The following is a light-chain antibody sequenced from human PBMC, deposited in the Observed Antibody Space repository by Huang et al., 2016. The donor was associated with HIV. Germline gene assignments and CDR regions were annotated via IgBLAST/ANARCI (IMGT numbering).Light chain of an antibody. J-gene: IGKJ5*01. CDR1: QSLLYSNGYNY. Sequence: DIVMTQSPLSLPVTLGEPASISCRSSQSLLYSNGYNYLDWYLQKPGQSPQLLIYLGSNRASGVPDRFSGSGSGTDFTLKISRVEAEDVGVYYCMQALQTPITFGQGTRLEIK. CDR3: MQALQTPIT. V-gene: IGKV2-28*01. CDR2: LGS.